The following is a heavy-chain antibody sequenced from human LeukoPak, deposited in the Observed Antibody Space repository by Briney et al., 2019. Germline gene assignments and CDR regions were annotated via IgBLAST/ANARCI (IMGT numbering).Heavy chain of an antibody. J-gene: IGHJ4*02. CDR3: ARGDRAIVVGLY. V-gene: IGHV3-23*01. D-gene: IGHD3-22*01. CDR2: ISNNGGYT. CDR1: GFIFSTYV. Sequence: GRSLRLSCAASGFIFSTYVMHWVRQPPGKGLEWVSAISNNGGYTYYADSVQGRFTISRDNSKSTLCLQMNSLRAEDTAVYYCARGDRAIVVGLYWGQGTLVTVSS.